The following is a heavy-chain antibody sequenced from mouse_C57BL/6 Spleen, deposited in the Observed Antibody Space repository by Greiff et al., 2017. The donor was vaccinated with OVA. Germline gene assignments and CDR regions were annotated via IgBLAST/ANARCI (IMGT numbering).Heavy chain of an antibody. D-gene: IGHD2-2*01. Sequence: VKPQQPGAELVMPGASVKLSCKASGYTFTSYWMHWVKQRPGQGLEWIGEIDPSDSYTNYNQKFKGKSTLTVDKSSSTAYMQLSSLTSEDSAVYYFARRSMVTTAYFDYWGQGTTLTVSS. V-gene: IGHV1-69*01. CDR3: ARRSMVTTAYFDY. J-gene: IGHJ2*01. CDR2: IDPSDSYT. CDR1: GYTFTSYW.